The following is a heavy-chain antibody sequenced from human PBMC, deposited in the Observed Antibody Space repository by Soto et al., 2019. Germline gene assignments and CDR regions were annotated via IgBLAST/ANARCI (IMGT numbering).Heavy chain of an antibody. CDR3: VRGGLTQPRDCSGGSCSTWRFDP. CDR2: TYYRSKWYN. Sequence: PSQTLSLTCAISGDSVSSNSVAWNWIRQSPSRGLEWLGRTYYRSKWYNDYAVSVKSRITINPDTSKNQFSLQLKSVTPEDTAVYYCVRGGLTQPRDCSGGSCSTWRFDPWGQGTLVTVS. CDR1: GDSVSSNSVA. J-gene: IGHJ5*02. V-gene: IGHV6-1*01. D-gene: IGHD2-15*01.